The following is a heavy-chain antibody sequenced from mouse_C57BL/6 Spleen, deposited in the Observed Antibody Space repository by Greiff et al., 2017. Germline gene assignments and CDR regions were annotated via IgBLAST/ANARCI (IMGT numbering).Heavy chain of an antibody. D-gene: IGHD2-1*01. J-gene: IGHJ3*01. CDR3: AREDGNYATFAY. V-gene: IGHV1-59*01. CDR2: IAPSDSYT. CDR1: GYTFTSYW. Sequence: QVQLQQPGAELVRPGTSVKLSCKASGYTFTSYWMHWVEQRPGQGLEWIGVIAPSDSYTNYNQKFKGKAQLTVDTSSSTAYMQLSSLTSEDSAVYYCAREDGNYATFAYWGQGTLVTVSA.